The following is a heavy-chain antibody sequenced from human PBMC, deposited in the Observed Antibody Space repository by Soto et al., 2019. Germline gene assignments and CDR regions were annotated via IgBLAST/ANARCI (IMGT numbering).Heavy chain of an antibody. V-gene: IGHV4-59*01. J-gene: IGHJ3*02. CDR3: AREGYISSWYALSAFDI. CDR1: GGSISSYY. D-gene: IGHD6-13*01. CDR2: IYYSGST. Sequence: QVQLQESGPGLVKPSETLSLTCTVSGGSISSYYWSWIRQPPGKGLEWIGYIYYSGSTNYNPSLKIRVTISVDTANSQYPLQLISVTTADTAVYSCAREGYISSWYALSAFDIWGQGTMITVSS.